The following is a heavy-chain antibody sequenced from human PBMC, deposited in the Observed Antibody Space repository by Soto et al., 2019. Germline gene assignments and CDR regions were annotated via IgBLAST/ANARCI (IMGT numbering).Heavy chain of an antibody. J-gene: IGHJ5*02. V-gene: IGHV4-4*02. CDR3: ATMRYCSSNSCYRMGWFDT. D-gene: IGHD2-2*01. CDR2: IYHSGST. Sequence: SVTLSLTGAVSGGSISSSNRWSWFRQPPGKGLECMGEIYHSGSTNYNPSLKSRVTISVDKSKNQFSLNLSSVTAPDTAVYYCATMRYCSSNSCYRMGWFDTWGQGTLVRVSS. CDR1: GGSISSSNR.